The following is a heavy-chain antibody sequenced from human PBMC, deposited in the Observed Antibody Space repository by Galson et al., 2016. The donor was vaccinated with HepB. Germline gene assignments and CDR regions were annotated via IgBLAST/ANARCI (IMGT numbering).Heavy chain of an antibody. CDR3: VRVRADYGGNMPDAFDI. CDR2: ISSGSSYI. CDR1: EFTFSRYT. J-gene: IGHJ3*02. D-gene: IGHD4-23*01. V-gene: IGHV3-21*01. Sequence: SLRLSCAASEFTFSRYTMNWVRQAPGKGLEWVSSISSGSSYIYYADSVEGRFTISRDNAKNSLYLQMNSLRAEDTAVYYCVRVRADYGGNMPDAFDIWGQGTMVTVSS.